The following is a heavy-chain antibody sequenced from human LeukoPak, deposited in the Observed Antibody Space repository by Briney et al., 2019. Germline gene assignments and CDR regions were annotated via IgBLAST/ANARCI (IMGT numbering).Heavy chain of an antibody. V-gene: IGHV3-21*01. Sequence: GGSLRLSCAASGFTFSSYSMNWDRQAPGKGLEWVSSISSSSSYIYYADSVKGRFTISRDNSKNTLYLQMNSLRAEDTAVYYCARDRNGSGSSLFDYWGQGTLVTVSS. D-gene: IGHD3-10*01. CDR1: GFTFSSYS. J-gene: IGHJ4*02. CDR2: ISSSSSYI. CDR3: ARDRNGSGSSLFDY.